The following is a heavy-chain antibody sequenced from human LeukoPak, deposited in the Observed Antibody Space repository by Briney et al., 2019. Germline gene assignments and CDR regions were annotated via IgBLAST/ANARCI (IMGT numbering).Heavy chain of an antibody. J-gene: IGHJ4*02. D-gene: IGHD3-22*01. CDR1: GFTFSSYT. CDR3: ARIRYYYDSSGYCFFDY. V-gene: IGHV3-48*02. CDR2: ISGSSSTI. Sequence: PGGSLRLSCAASGFTFSSYTMNWVRQAPGKGLEWVSYISGSSSTIYYADSVKGRFTTSRDNAKNSLYLQMDSLRDEDTAVNYCARIRYYYDSSGYCFFDYWGQGALVTVSS.